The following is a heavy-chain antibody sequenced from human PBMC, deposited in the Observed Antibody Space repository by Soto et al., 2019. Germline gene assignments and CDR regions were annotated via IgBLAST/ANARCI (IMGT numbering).Heavy chain of an antibody. CDR1: GFTFSSYA. CDR3: ARDLYSSSARYFDY. V-gene: IGHV3-21*01. J-gene: IGHJ4*02. Sequence: GGSLRLSCAASGFTFSSYAMSWVRQAPGKGLEWVSSISSSSSYIYYADSVKGRFTISRDNAKNSLYLQMNSLRAEDTAVYYCARDLYSSSARYFDYWGQGTLVTVSS. CDR2: ISSSSSYI. D-gene: IGHD6-6*01.